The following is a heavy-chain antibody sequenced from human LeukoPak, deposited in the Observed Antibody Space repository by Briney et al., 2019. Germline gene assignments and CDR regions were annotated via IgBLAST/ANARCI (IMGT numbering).Heavy chain of an antibody. CDR1: GYTFTSYG. V-gene: IGHV1-18*01. CDR2: ISAYNGNT. J-gene: IGHJ4*02. Sequence: ASVKVSCKASGYTFTSYGISWVRQAPGQGLEWMGWISAYNGNTNYAQKLQGRVTMTTDTSTSTAYMELRSLRSDDTAVYYCARDRYSSSWYGKNYWGQGTLVTVSS. D-gene: IGHD6-13*01. CDR3: ARDRYSSSWYGKNY.